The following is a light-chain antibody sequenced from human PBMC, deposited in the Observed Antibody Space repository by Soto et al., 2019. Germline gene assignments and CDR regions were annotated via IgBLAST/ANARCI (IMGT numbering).Light chain of an antibody. CDR3: HQRQSWPRT. J-gene: IGKJ1*01. CDR1: QNIRNY. V-gene: IGKV1-39*01. Sequence: DIQMTQSPSSLSSSIGDRVTITCRASQNIRNYLNWYQQKPGQAPNLLIYASSSLRGGVPSRFRGSGSGTEFTLTISSLQPEDFAVYYCHQRQSWPRTFGQGTTVDIK. CDR2: ASS.